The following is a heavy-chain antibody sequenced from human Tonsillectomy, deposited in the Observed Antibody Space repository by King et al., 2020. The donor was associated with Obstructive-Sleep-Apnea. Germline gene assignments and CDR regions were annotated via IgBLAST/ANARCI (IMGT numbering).Heavy chain of an antibody. CDR1: GGSISSYY. V-gene: IGHV4-59*08. J-gene: IGHJ4*02. Sequence: QLQESGPGLVKPSETLSLTCTVSGGSISSYYWNWIRQPPGKGLEYLGHISYSGSTNSNPSLKSQVTISVDTSKNQFSLRMSSATAADTAVYYCAGHDYSNGYFGVFDYWGQGTLVTVSS. CDR2: ISYSGST. D-gene: IGHD3-22*01. CDR3: AGHDYSNGYFGVFDY.